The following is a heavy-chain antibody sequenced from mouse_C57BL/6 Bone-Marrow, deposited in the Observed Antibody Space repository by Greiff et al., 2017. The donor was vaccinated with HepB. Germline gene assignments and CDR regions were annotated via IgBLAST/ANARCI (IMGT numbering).Heavy chain of an antibody. Sequence: EVQLQQSGPELVKPGASVKIPCKASGYTFTDYNMDWVKQSHGKSLEWIGDINPNNGGTIYNQKFKGKATLTVDKSSSTAYMELRSLTSEDTAVYYCARFGWLLQGGLTYWGQGTLVTVSA. CDR2: INPNNGGT. J-gene: IGHJ3*01. CDR3: ARFGWLLQGGLTY. D-gene: IGHD2-3*01. CDR1: GYTFTDYN. V-gene: IGHV1-18*01.